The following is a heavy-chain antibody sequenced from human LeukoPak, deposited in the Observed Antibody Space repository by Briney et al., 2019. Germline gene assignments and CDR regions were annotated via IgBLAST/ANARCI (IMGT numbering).Heavy chain of an antibody. Sequence: GGSLRLSCAASGSTFDDYAMHWVRQAPGKGLEWVSGISWNSGSIGYADSVKGRFTISRDNAKNSLYLQMNSLRAEDTALYYCAKFSAASRAFDYWGQGTLVTVSS. CDR1: GSTFDDYA. CDR3: AKFSAASRAFDY. V-gene: IGHV3-9*01. J-gene: IGHJ4*02. D-gene: IGHD6-13*01. CDR2: ISWNSGSI.